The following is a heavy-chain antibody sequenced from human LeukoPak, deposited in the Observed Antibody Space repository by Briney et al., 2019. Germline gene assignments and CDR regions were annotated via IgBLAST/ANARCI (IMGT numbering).Heavy chain of an antibody. V-gene: IGHV4-39*01. J-gene: IGHJ4*02. CDR1: GGSFSGYY. CDR3: AANSADYNTLGSSNKV. Sequence: SETLSLTCAVYGGSFSGYYWGWIRQPPGKGLEWIGSIYYSGTTYYNPSLKSRVTISVDTSKNQFSLKLNSVTAADTAVFYCAANSADYNTLGSSNKVWGQGTLVTVSS. CDR2: IYYSGTT. D-gene: IGHD3-10*01.